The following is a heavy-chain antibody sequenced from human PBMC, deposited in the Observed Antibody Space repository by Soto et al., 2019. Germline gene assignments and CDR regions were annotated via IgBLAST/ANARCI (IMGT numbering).Heavy chain of an antibody. V-gene: IGHV3-23*01. D-gene: IGHD6-13*01. CDR2: ISGRGGST. Sequence: EVQLLESGGGLVQPGGSLRLSCAASGFTFSSYAMSWVRQAPGKGLEWVSAISGRGGSTYYADSVKGRFTISRDNSKNTLYLQMNSLRAEDTAVYYCAKDPEYSSSWYRGWFDPWGQGTLVTVSS. J-gene: IGHJ5*02. CDR1: GFTFSSYA. CDR3: AKDPEYSSSWYRGWFDP.